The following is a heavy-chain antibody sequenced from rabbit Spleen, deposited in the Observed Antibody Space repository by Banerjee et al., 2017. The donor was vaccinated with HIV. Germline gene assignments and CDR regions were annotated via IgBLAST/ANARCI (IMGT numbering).Heavy chain of an antibody. CDR3: ARETSSGWGIVSFYFTL. D-gene: IGHD4-1*01. V-gene: IGHV1S45*01. CDR2: INTATGKG. Sequence: QEQLVESGGGLVQPEGSLTLTCKASRFSFSDRDVMCWVRQAPGKGLEWIACINTATGKGVYANWAKGRFTISRTSSTTVTLQMTSLTAADTATYFCARETSSGWGIVSFYFTLWGPGTLVTVS. J-gene: IGHJ4*01. CDR1: RFSFSDRDV.